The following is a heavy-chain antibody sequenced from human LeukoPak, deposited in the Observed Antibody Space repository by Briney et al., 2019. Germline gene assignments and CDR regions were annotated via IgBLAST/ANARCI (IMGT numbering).Heavy chain of an antibody. J-gene: IGHJ4*02. CDR1: GFTFSSYW. CDR2: IKKDGSEK. Sequence: GGSLRLSCAASGFTFSSYWMSWVRQAPGKGLEWVANIKKDGSEKYYVDSVKGRFTISRDNAKTSLYLQMNSLRAEDTAVYYCARLYIVVVPAAITPQYYFDYWGQGTLFTVSS. V-gene: IGHV3-7*01. D-gene: IGHD2-2*02. CDR3: ARLYIVVVPAAITPQYYFDY.